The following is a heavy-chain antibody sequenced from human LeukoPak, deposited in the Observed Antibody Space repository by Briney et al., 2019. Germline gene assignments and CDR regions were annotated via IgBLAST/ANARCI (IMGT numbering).Heavy chain of an antibody. CDR1: GGSINSYY. J-gene: IGHJ5*02. Sequence: SETLSLTCTVSGGSINSYYWTWIRQPPGKALEWIGYIYYSGSTYYNPSLKSRVTISLDTSKNQFSLKLSSVTAADTAVYYCAREATLFSNQNWSAPGGQETPSPVSS. CDR3: AREATLFSNQNWSAP. V-gene: IGHV4-59*01. CDR2: IYYSGST. D-gene: IGHD4-11*01.